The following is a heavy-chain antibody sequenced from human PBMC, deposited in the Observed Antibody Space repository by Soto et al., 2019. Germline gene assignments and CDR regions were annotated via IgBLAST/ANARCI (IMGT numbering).Heavy chain of an antibody. V-gene: IGHV1-3*01. CDR2: INAGNWST. CDR3: AKDGGPVYCNSPGCSAKHFDY. CDR1: GYTFSKLA. J-gene: IGHJ4*02. Sequence: ASVKVSCKAAGYTFSKLAMHGVRQAPGQRLEWMGWINAGNWSTKYSQKFKGRVTITRDTSASTAYMELSSLRSEDTAVYYCAKDGGPVYCNSPGCSAKHFDYWGQGTLVTVSS. D-gene: IGHD2-2*01.